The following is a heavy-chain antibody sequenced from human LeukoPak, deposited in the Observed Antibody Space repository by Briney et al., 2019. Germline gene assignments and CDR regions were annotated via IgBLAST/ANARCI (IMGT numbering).Heavy chain of an antibody. V-gene: IGHV1-69*05. J-gene: IGHJ4*02. Sequence: SVEVSCKASGGTFSSYAIGWVRQAPGQGLEWMGRIIPIFGTANYAQKFQGRVTITTDESTSTAYMELSSLRSEDTAVYYCARTGTSDAFDYWGQGTLVTVSS. CDR3: ARTGTSDAFDY. D-gene: IGHD1-1*01. CDR2: IIPIFGTA. CDR1: GGTFSSYA.